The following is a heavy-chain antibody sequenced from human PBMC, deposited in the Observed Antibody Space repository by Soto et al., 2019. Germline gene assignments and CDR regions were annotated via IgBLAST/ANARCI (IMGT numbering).Heavy chain of an antibody. Sequence: PSETLSLTCTVSGGSIRSGDYYWSWIRQPPGKGLESIGYIYYSGSTYYNPSLKSRVTISVDTSKNQFSLKLSSVTAADTAVCYCARAPRGNYGYPSYFDYWGQGTLVTVSS. CDR1: GGSIRSGDYY. CDR2: IYYSGST. V-gene: IGHV4-30-4*02. CDR3: ARAPRGNYGYPSYFDY. D-gene: IGHD3-10*01. J-gene: IGHJ4*02.